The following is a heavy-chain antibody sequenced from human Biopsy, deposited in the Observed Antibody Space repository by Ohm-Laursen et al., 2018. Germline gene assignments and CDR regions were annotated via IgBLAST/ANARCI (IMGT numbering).Heavy chain of an antibody. CDR3: ARDRGYYSDRTVPGYFDL. CDR2: VYYTGST. CDR1: GDSISSYY. J-gene: IGHJ2*01. Sequence: GTLSLTCTVSGDSISSYYWSWIRQPPGRGLQWIGYVYYTGSTDYNPSLQSRVTISVDTSKNHFSLRLRSVTPADTAIYYCARDRGYYSDRTVPGYFDLWGRGTLVTVPS. V-gene: IGHV4-59*01. D-gene: IGHD3-22*01.